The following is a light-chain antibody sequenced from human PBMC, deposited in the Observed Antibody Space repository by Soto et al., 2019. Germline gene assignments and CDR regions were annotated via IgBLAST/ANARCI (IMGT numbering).Light chain of an antibody. CDR3: NSYTRSSTLVV. Sequence: QSALTQPASVSGSPGQSITISCPGTSSDVGDYTYVSWYQHHPGKAPKLMVYEVDNRPSGVSNRFSGSKSGNTASLTISGLQAEDEADYYCNSYTRSSTLVVFGGGTQLTVL. CDR1: SSDVGDYTY. CDR2: EVD. J-gene: IGLJ2*01. V-gene: IGLV2-14*01.